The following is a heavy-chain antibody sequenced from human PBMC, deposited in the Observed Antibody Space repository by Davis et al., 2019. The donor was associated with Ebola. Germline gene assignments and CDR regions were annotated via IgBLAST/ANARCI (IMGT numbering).Heavy chain of an antibody. CDR3: SIAAAGTADY. Sequence: GSLRPPCAASGFTFSGSALHWVRQASGKGLEWVGRIRSKANSYATAYAASVKGRFTISRDDSKNTAYPQMNSLKTEDTAVYYCSIAAAGTADYWGQGTLVTVSS. CDR1: GFTFSGSA. V-gene: IGHV3-73*01. J-gene: IGHJ4*02. D-gene: IGHD6-13*01. CDR2: IRSKANSYAT.